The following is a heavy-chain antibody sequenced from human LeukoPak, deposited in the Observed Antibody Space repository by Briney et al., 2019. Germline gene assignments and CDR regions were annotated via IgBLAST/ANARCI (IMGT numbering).Heavy chain of an antibody. CDR1: GFTFSNYN. V-gene: IGHV3-48*01. CDR3: AREFAREFTIDY. D-gene: IGHD3-10*01. CDR2: ISSSSNII. J-gene: IGHJ4*02. Sequence: GGSLRLSCAPSGFTFSNYNMNWVRHPPGKGLQWVSYISSSSNIIYYADSVKGRFTICRDNAKNSLFLQMNSLRAEDTAVYYCAREFAREFTIDYWGQGTLVTVSS.